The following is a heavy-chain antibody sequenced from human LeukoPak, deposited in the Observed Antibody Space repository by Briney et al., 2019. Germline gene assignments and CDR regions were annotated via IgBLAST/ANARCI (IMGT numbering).Heavy chain of an antibody. D-gene: IGHD3-10*01. CDR1: GFTFRSYA. CDR2: IRGTEGDT. Sequence: PGGSLRLSCAASGFTFRSYAMSWVRQAPGRGRGWFSGIRGTEGDTYYADSVRGRFTISRDNSKNTLYLQMNSLRAEDTAVYYCAKVYAAWDGYYGFGFDPWGLGTLVTVSS. J-gene: IGHJ5*02. CDR3: AKVYAAWDGYYGFGFDP. V-gene: IGHV3-23*01.